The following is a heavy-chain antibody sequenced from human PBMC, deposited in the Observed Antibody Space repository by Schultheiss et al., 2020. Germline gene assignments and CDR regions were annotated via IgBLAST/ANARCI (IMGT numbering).Heavy chain of an antibody. CDR3: ARDFHFDY. D-gene: IGHD2/OR15-2a*01. Sequence: GESLKISCAASGFTFSSYAMHWVRQAPGKGLEWVAVISYDGSNKYYADSVKGRFTISRDNSKNTLYLQMNSLRAEDTAVYYCARDFHFDYWGQGTLVTVSS. CDR2: ISYDGSNK. V-gene: IGHV3-30-3*01. CDR1: GFTFSSYA. J-gene: IGHJ4*02.